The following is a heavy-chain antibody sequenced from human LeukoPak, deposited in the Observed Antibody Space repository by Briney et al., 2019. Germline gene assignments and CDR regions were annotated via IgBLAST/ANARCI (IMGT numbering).Heavy chain of an antibody. CDR2: INQGEGEK. CDR3: ARGRFIAGTTAYYFDY. Sequence: PSETLSLACTVSGGSISSYYWSWIRQPPGKGLEWVANINQGEGEKYYVDSVKGRFTISRDNAKKSLFLQMNSLRAEDTAVYYCARGRFIAGTTAYYFDYWGQGTLVTVSS. D-gene: IGHD1-26*01. J-gene: IGHJ4*02. CDR1: GGSISSYY. V-gene: IGHV3-7*03.